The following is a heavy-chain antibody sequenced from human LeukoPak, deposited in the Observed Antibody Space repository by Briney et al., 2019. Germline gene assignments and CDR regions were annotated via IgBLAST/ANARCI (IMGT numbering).Heavy chain of an antibody. CDR1: GGTFSSYA. Sequence: SVKVSCKASGGTFSSYAISWVRQAPGQGLEWMGGIIPIFGTANYAQKFQGRVTITADKSTSTAYMELSGLRSEDTAVYYCAREGDSSGWYSFDYWGQGTLVTVSS. V-gene: IGHV1-69*06. D-gene: IGHD6-19*01. CDR2: IIPIFGTA. CDR3: AREGDSSGWYSFDY. J-gene: IGHJ4*02.